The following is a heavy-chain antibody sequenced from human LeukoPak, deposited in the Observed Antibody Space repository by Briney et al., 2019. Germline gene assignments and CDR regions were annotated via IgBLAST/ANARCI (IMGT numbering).Heavy chain of an antibody. V-gene: IGHV3-9*01. D-gene: IGHD6-6*01. Sequence: GGSLRLSCAASGFTFDDYAMHWVRQAPGKGLEWVSGISWNSGSIGYADSVKGRFTISRDNAKNSLYLQMNSLRAEDTALYYCAKDTGRSYSSSSQFDYWGQGTLVTVSS. CDR2: ISWNSGSI. CDR3: AKDTGRSYSSSSQFDY. CDR1: GFTFDDYA. J-gene: IGHJ4*02.